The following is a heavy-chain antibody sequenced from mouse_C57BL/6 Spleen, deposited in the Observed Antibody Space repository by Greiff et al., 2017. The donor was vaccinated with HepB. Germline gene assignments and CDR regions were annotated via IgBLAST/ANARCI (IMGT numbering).Heavy chain of an antibody. J-gene: IGHJ4*01. CDR3: ARGEHYAMDY. V-gene: IGHV5-4*03. Sequence: EVKLMESGGGLVKPGGSLKLSCAASGFTFSSYAMSWVRQTPEKRLEWVATISDGSSYTYYPDNVKGRFTISRDNAKNNLYLQMSHLKSEDTAMYDCARGEHYAMDYWGQGTSVTVSS. CDR1: GFTFSSYA. CDR2: ISDGSSYT.